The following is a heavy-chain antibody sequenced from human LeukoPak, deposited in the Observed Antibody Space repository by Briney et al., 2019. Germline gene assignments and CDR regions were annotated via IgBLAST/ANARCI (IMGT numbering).Heavy chain of an antibody. J-gene: IGHJ4*02. D-gene: IGHD3-10*01. CDR3: ASLGTNYGSGTGDY. Sequence: GGSLRLSCAASGFTFSDYYMSWIRQAPGKGLEWVSYISSSSSYTNYADSVKGRFTISRDNAKNSPYLQMNSLRAEDTAVYYCASLGTNYGSGTGDYWGQGTLVTVSS. V-gene: IGHV3-11*06. CDR1: GFTFSDYY. CDR2: ISSSSSYT.